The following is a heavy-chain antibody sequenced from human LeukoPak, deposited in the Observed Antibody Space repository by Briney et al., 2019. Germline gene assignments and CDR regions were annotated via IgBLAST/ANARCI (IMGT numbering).Heavy chain of an antibody. J-gene: IGHJ4*02. CDR2: IYHSGST. Sequence: SETLSLTCTLSGGSISTYYWSWIRQPPGKGLEWIGYIYHSGSTNYNPSLKSRVTISVDTSKNQFSLKLSSVTAADTVVYYCARGGGYASPIGYWGQGALVTVSS. CDR1: GGSISTYY. V-gene: IGHV4-59*01. D-gene: IGHD5-12*01. CDR3: ARGGGYASPIGY.